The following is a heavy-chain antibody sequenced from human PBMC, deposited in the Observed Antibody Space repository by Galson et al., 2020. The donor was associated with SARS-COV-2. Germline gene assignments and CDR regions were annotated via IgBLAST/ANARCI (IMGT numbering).Heavy chain of an antibody. J-gene: IGHJ4*02. D-gene: IGHD1-26*01. CDR3: TRGEGWELPFDY. CDR1: GFTVSSNY. CDR2: IYSGGAT. Sequence: GGSLRLTCAAYGFTVSSNYMSWVRQAPGKGLEWVSNIYSGGATYYADSVKGRFTISRDNSKNTLYLQMNSLRAEDTAVYYCTRGEGWELPFDYWGQGTLVTVSS. V-gene: IGHV3-53*01.